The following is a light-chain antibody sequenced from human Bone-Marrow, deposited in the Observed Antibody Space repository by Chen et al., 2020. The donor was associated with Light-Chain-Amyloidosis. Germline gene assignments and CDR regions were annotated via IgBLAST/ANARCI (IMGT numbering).Light chain of an antibody. Sequence: QSALTQPASVSGSPGQSITLSCTGTSSDVGGDNHVSWYQQHPDKAPKLMLYEVTNRPSWVPDRFSGSKSNNTASLTSAGLQTEDEADYFCSSYTITDTLVFGSGTRVTVL. J-gene: IGLJ1*01. CDR2: EVT. CDR1: SSDVGGDNH. V-gene: IGLV2-14*01. CDR3: SSYTITDTLV.